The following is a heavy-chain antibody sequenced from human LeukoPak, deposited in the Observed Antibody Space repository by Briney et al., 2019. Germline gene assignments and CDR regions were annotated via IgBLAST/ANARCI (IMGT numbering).Heavy chain of an antibody. CDR3: AKGSYYYDSSGYPPDY. Sequence: PGGSLRLSCAASGLTFDDYAMHWVRQVPGKGLEWVSGISWNSGSIGYADSVKGRFTISRDNAKNSLYLQMNSLRAEDTALYYCAKGSYYYDSSGYPPDYWGQGTLVTVSS. J-gene: IGHJ4*02. CDR1: GLTFDDYA. CDR2: ISWNSGSI. V-gene: IGHV3-9*01. D-gene: IGHD3-22*01.